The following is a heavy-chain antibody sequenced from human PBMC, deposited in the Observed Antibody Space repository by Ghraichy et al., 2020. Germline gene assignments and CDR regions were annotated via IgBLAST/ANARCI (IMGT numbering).Heavy chain of an antibody. J-gene: IGHJ6*02. CDR1: GGSISSSSYY. CDR3: ARHNDYGGNSYYYYYGMDV. V-gene: IGHV4-39*01. D-gene: IGHD4-23*01. CDR2: IYYSGST. Sequence: SETLSLTCTVSGGSISSSSYYWGWIRQPPGKGLEWIGSIYYSGSTYYNPSLKSRVTISVDTSKNQFSLKLSSVTAADTAVYYCARHNDYGGNSYYYYYGMDVWGQGTTVTVSS.